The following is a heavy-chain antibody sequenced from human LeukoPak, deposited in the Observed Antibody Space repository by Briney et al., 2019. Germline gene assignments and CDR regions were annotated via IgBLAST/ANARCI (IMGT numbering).Heavy chain of an antibody. CDR2: ISDSGGDT. J-gene: IGHJ4*02. CDR3: ATGAYFAD. CDR1: GFTFSSYA. D-gene: IGHD2-21*01. V-gene: IGHV3-23*01. Sequence: PGGSLRLSCAASGFTFSSYAMSWVRQAPGKGLEWVSTISDSGGDTYHADSVKGRFTISRDNSMNRLYLQMNSLRAEDTAIYYCATGAYFADWGQGTLVTVSS.